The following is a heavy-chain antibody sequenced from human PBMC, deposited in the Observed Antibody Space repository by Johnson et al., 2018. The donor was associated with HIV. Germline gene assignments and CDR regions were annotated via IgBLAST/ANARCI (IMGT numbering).Heavy chain of an antibody. V-gene: IGHV3-13*01. D-gene: IGHD2-15*01. CDR1: GFSITNYD. J-gene: IGHJ3*02. Sequence: VQLVESGGGLAQPGGSLRLSCAASGFSITNYDLHWVRQRTGEGLEWVSAIGTVADTYYRGSVKGRFTISRENAKNSFYLQMNSLRAGDTAVYYCARACSADSCYSPQAFDIWGQGAMVTVSS. CDR2: IGTVADT. CDR3: ARACSADSCYSPQAFDI.